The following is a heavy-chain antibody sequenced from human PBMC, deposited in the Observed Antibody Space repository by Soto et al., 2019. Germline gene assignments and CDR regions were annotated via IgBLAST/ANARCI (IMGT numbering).Heavy chain of an antibody. Sequence: LRLSCAASGFTFSNYAMSWVRQAPGKGLEWVSSITGSGDYTYYADSVKGRFTISRDNSKNTLYLQMNSLRAEDTAVYYCAKARYYDSTGYLYYFDYWGQGTLVTVS. D-gene: IGHD3-22*01. CDR2: ITGSGDYT. V-gene: IGHV3-23*01. CDR3: AKARYYDSTGYLYYFDY. J-gene: IGHJ4*02. CDR1: GFTFSNYA.